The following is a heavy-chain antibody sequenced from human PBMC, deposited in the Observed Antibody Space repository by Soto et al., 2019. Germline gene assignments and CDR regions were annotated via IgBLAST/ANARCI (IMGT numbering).Heavy chain of an antibody. CDR1: GGSFSGYY. V-gene: IGHV4-34*01. CDR2: INHSGST. J-gene: IGHJ2*01. Sequence: QVQLQQWGAGLLKPSETLSLTCAVYGGSFSGYYWSWIRQPPGKGLEWIGEINHSGSTNYNPSLKSRVTISVDTSKNQFSLKLSSVTAADTAVYYCARGYYDFWSGYYAGEHWYFDLWGSGPLVTVSS. CDR3: ARGYYDFWSGYYAGEHWYFDL. D-gene: IGHD3-3*01.